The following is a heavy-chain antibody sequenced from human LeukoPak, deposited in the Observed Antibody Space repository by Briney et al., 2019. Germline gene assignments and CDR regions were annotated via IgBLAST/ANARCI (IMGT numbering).Heavy chain of an antibody. CDR1: GFTFDDYA. D-gene: IGHD3-22*01. CDR3: ATAPYDGIGIFDY. J-gene: IGHJ4*02. Sequence: GGSLRLSCAASGFTFDDYAMHWVRQAPGKGLECVSLISWDGDSTYYSDSVKGRFTISRDNNKNSLYLHMNSLRTEDTALYYCATAPYDGIGIFDYWGQGTLVTVSS. V-gene: IGHV3-43D*03. CDR2: ISWDGDST.